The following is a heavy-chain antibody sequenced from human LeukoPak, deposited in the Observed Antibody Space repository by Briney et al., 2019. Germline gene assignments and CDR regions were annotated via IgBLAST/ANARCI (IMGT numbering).Heavy chain of an antibody. CDR1: GGSISSYY. V-gene: IGHV4-4*09. CDR2: IYTSGST. D-gene: IGHD3-3*01. Sequence: SETLSLTCTDSGGSISSYYWSWIRQPPGKGLEWIGYIYTSGSTNYNPSLKSRVTISVDTSKNQFSLKLSSVTAADTAVYYCARAIETYYDLWSGYPPWFDPWGQGTLVTVSS. J-gene: IGHJ5*02. CDR3: ARAIETYYDLWSGYPPWFDP.